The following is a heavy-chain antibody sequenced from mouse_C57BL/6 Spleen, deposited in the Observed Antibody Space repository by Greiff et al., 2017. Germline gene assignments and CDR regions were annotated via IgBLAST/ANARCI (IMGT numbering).Heavy chain of an antibody. J-gene: IGHJ4*01. CDR3: ARRGTPNYYGSSYVPYAMDD. CDR2: INPYNGGT. D-gene: IGHD1-1*01. Sequence: EVQLQESGPVLVKPGASVKMSCKASGYTFTDYYMNWVKQSHGKSLEWIGVINPYNGGTSYNQKFKGKATLTVDKSSSTAYMELNSLTSEDSAVYYCARRGTPNYYGSSYVPYAMDDWGQGTSVTVSS. CDR1: GYTFTDYY. V-gene: IGHV1-19*01.